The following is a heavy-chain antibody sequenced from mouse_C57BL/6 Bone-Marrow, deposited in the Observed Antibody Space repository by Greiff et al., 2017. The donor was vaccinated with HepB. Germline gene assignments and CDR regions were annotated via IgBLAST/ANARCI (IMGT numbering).Heavy chain of an antibody. CDR2: IDPETGGT. J-gene: IGHJ2*01. CDR1: GYTFTDYE. Sequence: LVESGAELVRPGASVTLSCKASGYTFTDYEMHWVKQTPVHGLEWIGAIDPETGGTAYNQKFKGKAILTADKSSSTAYMELRSLTSEDSAVYYCTRADDPYYFDYWGQGTTLTVSS. V-gene: IGHV1-15*01. CDR3: TRADDPYYFDY.